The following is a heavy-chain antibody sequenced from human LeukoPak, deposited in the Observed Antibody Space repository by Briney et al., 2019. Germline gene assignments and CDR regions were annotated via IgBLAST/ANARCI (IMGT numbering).Heavy chain of an antibody. CDR1: GYSFTNYW. CDR3: ARHRGYNSGHHDY. D-gene: IGHD5-18*01. Sequence: GESLKISCQGSGYSFTNYWISWVRQVPGKGLEWMGRIDPSDSYTNYSPSFQGHVTISADKSISTAYLQWSSLKASDTAMYYCARHRGYNSGHHDYWGQGTLVTVSS. CDR2: IDPSDSYT. J-gene: IGHJ4*02. V-gene: IGHV5-10-1*01.